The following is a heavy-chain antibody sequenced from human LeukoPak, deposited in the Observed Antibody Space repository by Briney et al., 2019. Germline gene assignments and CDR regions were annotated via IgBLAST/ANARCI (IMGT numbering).Heavy chain of an antibody. CDR1: GFTFTTYA. V-gene: IGHV1-18*01. CDR3: ARHFSSGWPLEALDV. J-gene: IGHJ3*01. D-gene: IGHD6-19*01. CDR2: ISAHNGNT. Sequence: GASVKVSCKASGFTFTTYAFSWVRQAPGQGLEWMGWISAHNGNTNYAQKLQGRVTMTTDTSTNTAYMEPRSLRFDDTAVYYCARHFSSGWPLEALDVWGQGTLVTVSS.